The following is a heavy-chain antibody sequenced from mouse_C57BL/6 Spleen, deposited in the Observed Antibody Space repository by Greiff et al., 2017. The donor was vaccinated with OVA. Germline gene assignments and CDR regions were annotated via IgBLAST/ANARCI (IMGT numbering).Heavy chain of an antibody. CDR1: GYTFTDYE. V-gene: IGHV1-15*01. CDR2: IDPETGGT. D-gene: IGHD2-5*01. CDR3: TRKAYYSNQYYFDY. Sequence: VQLQQSGAELVRPGASVTLSCKASGYTFTDYEMHWVKQTPVHGLEWIGAIDPETGGTAYNQKFKGKAILTADKSSSTAYMELRSLTSEDSAVYYCTRKAYYSNQYYFDYWGQGTTLTVSS. J-gene: IGHJ2*01.